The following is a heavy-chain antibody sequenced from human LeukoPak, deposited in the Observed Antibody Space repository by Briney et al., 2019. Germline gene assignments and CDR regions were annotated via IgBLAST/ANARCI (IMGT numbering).Heavy chain of an antibody. D-gene: IGHD3-22*01. V-gene: IGHV4-61*01. J-gene: IGHJ4*02. CDR3: ARGQDDRSGTFDY. Sequence: PSGTLSLTCTVSGDSVSSGNYYLSWLRQPPGTGLDWITYMSPSGTTKYNPSLKSRVTTSVDTSRTQFSLRLSSVTAADTAVYYCARGQDDRSGTFDYWGQGILVTVSS. CDR1: GDSVSSGNYY. CDR2: MSPSGTT.